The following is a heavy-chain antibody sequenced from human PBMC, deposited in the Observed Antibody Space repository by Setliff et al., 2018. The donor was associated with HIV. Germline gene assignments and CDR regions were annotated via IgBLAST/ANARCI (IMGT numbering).Heavy chain of an antibody. CDR3: ARDQSDWFY. CDR2: MYYSGNT. CDR1: GVSISNYY. D-gene: IGHD3-3*01. Sequence: SETLSLTCTVSGVSISNYYWSWIRQPPGKGLEWIGYMYYSGNTNYDPSLKSRVTISVDTSKSQFSLKLNSVTAADTAVYYCARDQSDWFYWGQGTLVTVSS. V-gene: IGHV4-59*01. J-gene: IGHJ4*02.